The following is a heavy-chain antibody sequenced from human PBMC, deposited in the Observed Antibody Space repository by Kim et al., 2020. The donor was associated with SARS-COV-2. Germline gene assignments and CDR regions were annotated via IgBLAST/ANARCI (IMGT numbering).Heavy chain of an antibody. J-gene: IGHJ6*02. CDR2: MNPNSGNT. CDR3: ARDGTHRDGYNYFDDYYYGMDV. V-gene: IGHV1-8*01. Sequence: ASVKVSCKASGYTFTSYDINWVRQATGQGLEWMGWMNPNSGNTGYAQKFQGRVTVTRNTSISTAYMELSSLRSEDTAVYYCARDGTHRDGYNYFDDYYYGMDVWGQGTTVTVSS. D-gene: IGHD5-12*01. CDR1: GYTFTSYD.